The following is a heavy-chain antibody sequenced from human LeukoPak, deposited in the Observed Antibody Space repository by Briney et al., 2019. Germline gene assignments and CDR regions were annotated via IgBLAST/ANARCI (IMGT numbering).Heavy chain of an antibody. D-gene: IGHD3-22*01. CDR3: ARHTNYFDSAGPLKAHAFDI. CDR1: GGSISISTYY. V-gene: IGHV4-39*01. Sequence: SETLSLTCTVAGGSISISTYYWGCIRQPPGKGLECIGNIYYTGSTYTNPSLKSRVAISVDTSKNQFSLKLGSVTAADTAVYYCARHTNYFDSAGPLKAHAFDIWGQGTMVTVSS. CDR2: IYYTGST. J-gene: IGHJ3*02.